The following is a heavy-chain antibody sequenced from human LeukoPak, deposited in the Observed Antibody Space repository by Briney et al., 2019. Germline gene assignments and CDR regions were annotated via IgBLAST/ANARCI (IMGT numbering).Heavy chain of an antibody. CDR2: INPNSGGT. V-gene: IGHV1-2*02. D-gene: IGHD3-3*01. CDR3: ASVYDFWSGYLRYFDY. J-gene: IGHJ4*02. Sequence: ASVKVSCKASGYTFTSYDINWVRQATGQGLEWMGWINPNSGGTNYAQKFQGRVTMTRDTSISTAYMELSRLRSDDTAVYYCASVYDFWSGYLRYFDYWGQGTLVTVSS. CDR1: GYTFTSYD.